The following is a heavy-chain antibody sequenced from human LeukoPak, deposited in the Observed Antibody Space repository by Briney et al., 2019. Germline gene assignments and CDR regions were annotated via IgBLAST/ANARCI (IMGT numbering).Heavy chain of an antibody. CDR1: GYTFTTYD. CDR2: MNPNSGNT. D-gene: IGHD2-15*01. CDR3: ARGGVRCSGGSCYHFDY. V-gene: IGHV1-8*01. J-gene: IGHJ4*02. Sequence: ASVKVSCKASGYTFTTYDINWVRQATGQGLEWMGWMNPNSGNTGFAQKFQGRVTMTRNTSISTAYMELTGLRSDDTAMYYCARGGVRCSGGSCYHFDYWGQGTLVTVSS.